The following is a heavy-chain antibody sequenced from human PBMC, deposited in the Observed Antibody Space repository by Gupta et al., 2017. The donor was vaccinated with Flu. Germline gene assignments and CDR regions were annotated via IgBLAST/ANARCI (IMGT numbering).Heavy chain of an antibody. Sequence: MTWVRQAPGKGLEWVSSITSSSNYISYADSVKGRFTISRDNAKNLLYLQMNSLRAGDTAVYYCARPLSPPLVYYGLDVWGQGTTVTVSS. CDR3: ARPLSPPLVYYGLDV. CDR2: ITSSSNYI. J-gene: IGHJ6*02. V-gene: IGHV3-21*06.